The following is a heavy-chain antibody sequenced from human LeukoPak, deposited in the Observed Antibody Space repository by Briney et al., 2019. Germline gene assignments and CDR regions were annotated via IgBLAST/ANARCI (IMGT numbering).Heavy chain of an antibody. Sequence: GGSLRLSCAASGFTFSNYAMSWVRQAPGKGLEWFSTIRGSGGSTYYADSVKGRFTISRDNSKNTLYPQMNSLRAEDTAVYYCAKINLGFWSHFDYWGQGTLVTVSS. V-gene: IGHV3-23*01. CDR2: IRGSGGST. D-gene: IGHD3-3*01. CDR1: GFTFSNYA. J-gene: IGHJ4*02. CDR3: AKINLGFWSHFDY.